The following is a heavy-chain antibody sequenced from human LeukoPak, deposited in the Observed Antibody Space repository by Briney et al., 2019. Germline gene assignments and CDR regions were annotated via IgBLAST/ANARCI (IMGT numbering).Heavy chain of an antibody. D-gene: IGHD4-23*01. CDR2: IYYAGST. Sequence: MTSETLSLTCGVSGGSISSYYWAWIRQAPGKGLEWIGYIYYAGSTNYNPSLKSRVTMSVDMSRNQFSLRMTSVTAADTAVYYCARKTTVVRAWGQGTLVTVSS. CDR3: ARKTTVVRA. V-gene: IGHV4-59*01. CDR1: GGSISSYY. J-gene: IGHJ5*02.